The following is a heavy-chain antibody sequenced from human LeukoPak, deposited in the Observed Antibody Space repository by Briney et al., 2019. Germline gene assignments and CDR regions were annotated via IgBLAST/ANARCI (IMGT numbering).Heavy chain of an antibody. Sequence: ASVKVSCKASGYTFTSYGISWVRQAPGQGLEWMGWISAYNGNTNYAQKLQGRVTMTTDTSTSTAYMELRSLRSDDTAVYYCARDSSSWYDQDAFDIRGQGTMVTVSS. CDR2: ISAYNGNT. J-gene: IGHJ3*02. CDR1: GYTFTSYG. D-gene: IGHD6-13*01. V-gene: IGHV1-18*01. CDR3: ARDSSSWYDQDAFDI.